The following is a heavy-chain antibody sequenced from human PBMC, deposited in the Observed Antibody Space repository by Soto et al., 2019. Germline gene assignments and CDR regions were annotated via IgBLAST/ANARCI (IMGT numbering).Heavy chain of an antibody. D-gene: IGHD5-12*01. Sequence: ASVKVSCKASGYTFTSYAMHWVRQAPGQRLEWMGWINAGNGNTKYSQKFQGRVTITRDTSASTAYMELSSLRSEDTAVYYCARGWGEGIVATIRSWFDPWGQGTLVTVSS. CDR2: INAGNGNT. CDR1: GYTFTSYA. J-gene: IGHJ5*02. V-gene: IGHV1-3*01. CDR3: ARGWGEGIVATIRSWFDP.